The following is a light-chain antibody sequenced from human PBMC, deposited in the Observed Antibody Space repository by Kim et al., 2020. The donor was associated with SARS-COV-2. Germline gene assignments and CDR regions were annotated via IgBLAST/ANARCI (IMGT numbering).Light chain of an antibody. J-gene: IGLJ3*02. Sequence: SVELTCALSGGHGNYAIAWNQGEPEKGHRFLVKLNSDGSHVKGDGIPDRFSGSSSEADRYLTISSLQSEDEADYYCQTWGTGIHWVFGGGTQLTVL. CDR3: QTWGTGIHWV. CDR2: LNSDGSH. CDR1: GGHGNYA. V-gene: IGLV4-69*01.